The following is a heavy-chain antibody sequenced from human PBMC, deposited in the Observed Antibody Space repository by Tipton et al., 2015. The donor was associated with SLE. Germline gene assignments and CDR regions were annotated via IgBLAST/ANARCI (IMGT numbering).Heavy chain of an antibody. Sequence: SLRLSCAASGFTFSSYAMSWVRQAPGKGLEWVSAISGSGGSTYYADSVKGRFTISRDNSKNTLYLQMNSLRAEDTAVYYCAKGYLGTTVTKEGGAFDIWGQGTMVTVSS. V-gene: IGHV3-23*01. J-gene: IGHJ3*02. D-gene: IGHD4-17*01. CDR2: ISGSGGST. CDR1: GFTFSSYA. CDR3: AKGYLGTTVTKEGGAFDI.